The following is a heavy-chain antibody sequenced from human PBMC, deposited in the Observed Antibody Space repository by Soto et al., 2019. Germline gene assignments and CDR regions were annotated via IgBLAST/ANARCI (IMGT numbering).Heavy chain of an antibody. Sequence: GGSLRLSCAASGFTFSSYGMHWVRQAPGKGLEWVAVIWYDGSNKYYADSVKGRFTISRDNSKNTLYLQMNSLRAEDTAVYYCARDSSSSWVYYYGMDVWGQGTTVTVSS. J-gene: IGHJ6*02. V-gene: IGHV3-33*01. CDR1: GFTFSSYG. D-gene: IGHD6-6*01. CDR3: ARDSSSSWVYYYGMDV. CDR2: IWYDGSNK.